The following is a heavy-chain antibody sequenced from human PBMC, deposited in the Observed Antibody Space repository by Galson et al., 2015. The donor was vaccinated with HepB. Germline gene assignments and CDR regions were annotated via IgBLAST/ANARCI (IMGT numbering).Heavy chain of an antibody. V-gene: IGHV3-7*03. CDR1: AFTFSSYW. D-gene: IGHD3-10*01. J-gene: IGHJ6*02. Sequence: SLRLSCAASAFTFSSYWMNWVRQAPGKGLEWVAHINQDGSSKYYVDSVKGRFTISRDNAKDSVYLQLDSLRAEDTAVYYCARRISLVRGIITKPDYYYGMDGWGQGTTVTVAS. CDR3: ARRISLVRGIITKPDYYYGMDG. CDR2: INQDGSSK.